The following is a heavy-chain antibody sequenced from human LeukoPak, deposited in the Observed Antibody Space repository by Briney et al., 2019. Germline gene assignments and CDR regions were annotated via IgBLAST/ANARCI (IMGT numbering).Heavy chain of an antibody. CDR1: GFTFSSYA. Sequence: GGSLRLSCAASGFTFSSYAMDWVRQAPGKGLDWVSFISASGSTTHYADSVTGRFTISRDNSNNTLYLQINSLRAEDTAAYYCAKGAQYDFWSGYTLEYFDVWGKGTLVTVSS. J-gene: IGHJ4*02. D-gene: IGHD3-3*01. CDR3: AKGAQYDFWSGYTLEYFDV. V-gene: IGHV3-23*01. CDR2: ISASGSTT.